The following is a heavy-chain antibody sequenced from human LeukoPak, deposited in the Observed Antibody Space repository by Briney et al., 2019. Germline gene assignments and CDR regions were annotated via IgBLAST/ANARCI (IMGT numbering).Heavy chain of an antibody. J-gene: IGHJ3*02. CDR1: ELHA. Sequence: PGGSLRLTCAASELHAMTWVRQGPGKGLEWVSAISRSGGSTYYADSVKGRFSSSRDNSKNTLYLQMNSLRAEDTAVYYCARELELPTSWAFDIWGQGTMVTVSS. V-gene: IGHV3-23*01. CDR3: ARELELPTSWAFDI. D-gene: IGHD1-7*01. CDR2: ISRSGGST.